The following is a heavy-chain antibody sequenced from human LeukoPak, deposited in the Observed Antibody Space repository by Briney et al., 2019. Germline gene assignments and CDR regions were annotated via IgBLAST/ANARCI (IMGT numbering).Heavy chain of an antibody. J-gene: IGHJ6*03. V-gene: IGHV3-74*01. CDR1: GFTFSSHW. CDR3: VRGALRGYYMDV. D-gene: IGHD3-10*01. CDR2: INTDGTTT. Sequence: GGSLRLSCAASGFTFSSHWMHWVRQAPGKGLVWVSRINTDGTTTNYADSVKGRFTISRDNAKNTPYLLMNSLRIEDTAVYYCVRGALRGYYMDVWGKGTTVIVSS.